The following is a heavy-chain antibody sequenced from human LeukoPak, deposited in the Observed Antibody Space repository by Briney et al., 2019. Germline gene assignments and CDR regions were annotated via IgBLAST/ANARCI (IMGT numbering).Heavy chain of an antibody. CDR3: ARDPRVRGTMELDY. J-gene: IGHJ4*02. V-gene: IGHV4-59*01. CDR2: IYYSGST. Sequence: SETLSLTCTVSGGSISSYYWSWIRQPPGKGLEWFGYIYYSGSTNYNPSLKRRVTISVGTSKNQFSLKLSSVTAADTAVYYCARDPRVRGTMELDYWGQGPLVTVSS. D-gene: IGHD3-10*01. CDR1: GGSISSYY.